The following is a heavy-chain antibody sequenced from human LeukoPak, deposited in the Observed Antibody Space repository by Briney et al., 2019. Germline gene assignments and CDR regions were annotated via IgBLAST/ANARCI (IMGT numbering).Heavy chain of an antibody. Sequence: AGGSLRLSCAASGFTFSDYYMSWIRQAPGKGLEWVSYISSSGSIIYYADSVKGRFTISRDNAKNSMYLQMNSLRAEDTAVYYCARDLGYCSSTSCYYNDYWGQGTLVTVSS. CDR3: ARDLGYCSSTSCYYNDY. D-gene: IGHD2-2*01. J-gene: IGHJ4*02. CDR2: ISSSGSII. CDR1: GFTFSDYY. V-gene: IGHV3-11*01.